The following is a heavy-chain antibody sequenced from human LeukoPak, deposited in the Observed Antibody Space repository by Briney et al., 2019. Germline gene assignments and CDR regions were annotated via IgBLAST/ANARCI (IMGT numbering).Heavy chain of an antibody. CDR1: GFTFGKYP. V-gene: IGHV3-23*01. J-gene: IGHJ4*02. CDR3: AKRYIGNYYFDY. D-gene: IGHD3-16*02. Sequence: GGSLRLSCAASGFTFGKYPMSWVRQAPGKGLEWVSAISASGGSTYYADSVKGRLTISRDSSSLYLQMTSLRAEDTAVYHCAKRYIGNYYFDYWGQGTLVTVSS. CDR2: ISASGGST.